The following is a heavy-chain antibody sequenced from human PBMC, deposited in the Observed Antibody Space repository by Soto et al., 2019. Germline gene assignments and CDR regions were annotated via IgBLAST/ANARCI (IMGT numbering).Heavy chain of an antibody. D-gene: IGHD7-27*01. CDR2: IYYSGST. Sequence: QVQLQESGPGLVKPSETLSLTCTVSNDSISTYYWTWIRQPPGTGLEWIGFIYYSGSTNYNPSLQSRVTLSVDTTKNQFSLKMNSVTAADTAVYYCASPGRDWGALHYWGQGTLVTVSS. V-gene: IGHV4-59*08. CDR1: NDSISTYY. CDR3: ASPGRDWGALHY. J-gene: IGHJ4*02.